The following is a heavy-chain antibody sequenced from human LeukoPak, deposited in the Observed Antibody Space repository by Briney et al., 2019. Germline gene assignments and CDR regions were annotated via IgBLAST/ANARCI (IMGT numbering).Heavy chain of an antibody. J-gene: IGHJ4*02. CDR3: AKDEVGGGPY. CDR1: GFTFSSYA. D-gene: IGHD1-26*01. V-gene: IGHV3-30-3*01. CDR2: ISYDGTNK. Sequence: GRSLRLSCAASGFTFSSYAMHWVRQPPGKGLEWVAVISYDGTNKYYADSVKGRFTISRANSKNTLYLQMNSLRAEDTAVYYCAKDEVGGGPYWGQGTLVTVSS.